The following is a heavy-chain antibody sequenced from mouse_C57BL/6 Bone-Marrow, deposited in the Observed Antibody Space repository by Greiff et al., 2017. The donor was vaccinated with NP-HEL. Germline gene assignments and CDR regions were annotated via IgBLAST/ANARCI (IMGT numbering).Heavy chain of an antibody. CDR1: GYAFTNYL. CDR2: INPGSGGT. CDR3: ARKYYGYYYAMDY. V-gene: IGHV1-54*01. D-gene: IGHD1-1*02. J-gene: IGHJ4*01. Sequence: VQGVESGAELVRPGTSVKVSCKASGYAFTNYLIEWVKQRPGQGLEWIGVINPGSGGTNYNEKFKGKATLTADKSSSTAYMQLSSLTSEDSAVYFCARKYYGYYYAMDYWGQGTSVTVSS.